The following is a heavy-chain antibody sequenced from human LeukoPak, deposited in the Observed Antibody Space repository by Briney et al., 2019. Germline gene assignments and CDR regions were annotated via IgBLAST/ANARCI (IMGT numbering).Heavy chain of an antibody. Sequence: GGSLRLSCAASGFPFSNSAMSWVRQAPGKGLEWVSAFGGDRVAHYADSVKGRFTISKDDSKSTLYLQMNSLRAEDTGVYYCTKDLLAWAFDYWGQGILVTVSS. CDR1: GFPFSNSA. CDR2: FGGDRVA. J-gene: IGHJ4*02. CDR3: TKDLLAWAFDY. D-gene: IGHD1-26*01. V-gene: IGHV3-23*01.